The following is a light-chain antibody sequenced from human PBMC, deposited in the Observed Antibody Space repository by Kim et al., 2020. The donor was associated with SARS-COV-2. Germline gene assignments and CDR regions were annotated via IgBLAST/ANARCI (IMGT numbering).Light chain of an antibody. CDR3: QQYNNWPPYT. CDR2: GAS. Sequence: EIVMTQSPATLSVSPGKKATLSCRASQSVSNNLAWYQQKPGQTPRLLIYGASTRATGVPARFSGSGSWTEFTLTISSLQSEDFALYYCQQYNNWPPYTFGQGTKLEI. J-gene: IGKJ2*01. CDR1: QSVSNN. V-gene: IGKV3-15*01.